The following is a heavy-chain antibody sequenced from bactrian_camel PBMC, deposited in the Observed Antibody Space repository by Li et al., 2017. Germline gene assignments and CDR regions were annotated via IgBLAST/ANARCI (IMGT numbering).Heavy chain of an antibody. D-gene: IGHD1*01. CDR1: GFKFSTTA. CDR2: IVRGNGRT. J-gene: IGHJ4*01. Sequence: HVQLVESGGGLVQPGGSLRLSCAASGFKFSTTAMAWFRQAPGKEREGVASIVRGNGRTNYADSVKGRFSISQDNAKITLYLQMNNLKPEGTAVYNCSAACPEDPFRGTQVTVS. V-gene: IGHV3S54*01.